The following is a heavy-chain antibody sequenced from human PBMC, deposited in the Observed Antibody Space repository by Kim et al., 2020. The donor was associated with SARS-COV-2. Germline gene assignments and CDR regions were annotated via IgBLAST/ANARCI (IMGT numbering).Heavy chain of an antibody. Sequence: VKGRFTISRDNSKNTLYLQMNSLRAEDTAVYYCAKDPRMPSGNWFAPWGQGTLVTVSS. V-gene: IGHV3-23*01. D-gene: IGHD2-2*01. J-gene: IGHJ5*02. CDR3: AKDPRMPSGNWFAP.